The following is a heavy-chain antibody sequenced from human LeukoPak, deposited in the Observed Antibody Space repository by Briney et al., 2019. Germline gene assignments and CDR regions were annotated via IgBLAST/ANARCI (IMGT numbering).Heavy chain of an antibody. D-gene: IGHD2-15*01. CDR3: ATGFSTATHDGY. CDR2: IVQTSGGATT. J-gene: IGHJ4*02. V-gene: IGHV3-15*04. CDR1: GFTFSSAW. Sequence: PGGSLRLSCAASGFTFSSAWMTWVRQAPGKGLEWVGRIVQTSGGATTEYAAPVKGRFTISRDDSTNTLYLQMYSLRSEDTAVYYCATGFSTATHDGYWGQGTLVTVSS.